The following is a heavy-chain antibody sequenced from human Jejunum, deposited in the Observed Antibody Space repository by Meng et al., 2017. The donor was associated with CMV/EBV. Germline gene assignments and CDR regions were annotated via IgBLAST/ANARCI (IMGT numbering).Heavy chain of an antibody. J-gene: IGHJ4*02. D-gene: IGHD2-2*01. CDR2: ISRSGTTI. Sequence: DYSMSWIRQAPGKGLEWLSYISRSGTTIYYADSVKGRFTISRDDAKTSLYLLMNSLRAEGTAVYYCARGFWDIVVIPASTSTWDYWGQGTLVTVSS. CDR1: DYS. V-gene: IGHV3-11*04. CDR3: ARGFWDIVVIPASTSTWDY.